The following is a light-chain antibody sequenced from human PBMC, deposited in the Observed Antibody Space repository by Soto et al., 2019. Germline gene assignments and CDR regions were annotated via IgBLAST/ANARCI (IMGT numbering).Light chain of an antibody. CDR3: TSYASGSSHVV. V-gene: IGLV2-14*01. Sequence: QSALTQPDSVSGSPGQTVTLSCTGTSSDIGGYDYVSWYQRHPGKAPKLIIYDVNNRPSGVSNRFSGSKSGNTASLTISGLQAEDEADYYCTSYASGSSHVVFGGGTKLTVL. CDR2: DVN. J-gene: IGLJ2*01. CDR1: SSDIGGYDY.